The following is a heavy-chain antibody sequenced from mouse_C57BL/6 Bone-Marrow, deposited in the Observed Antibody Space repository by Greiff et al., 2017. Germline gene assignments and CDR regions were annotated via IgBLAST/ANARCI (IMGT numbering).Heavy chain of an antibody. D-gene: IGHD4-1*01. CDR1: GYAFTNYL. CDR3: ARSKNRDSWFAY. Sequence: QVQLQQSGAELVRPGTSVKVSCKASGYAFTNYLIEWVKQRPGQGLEWIGVINTGSGGTNYNEKFKGKATLTADKSSNTAYMQLSSLTSEDSAVYFCARSKNRDSWFAYCGQGTLVTVSA. V-gene: IGHV1-54*01. CDR2: INTGSGGT. J-gene: IGHJ3*01.